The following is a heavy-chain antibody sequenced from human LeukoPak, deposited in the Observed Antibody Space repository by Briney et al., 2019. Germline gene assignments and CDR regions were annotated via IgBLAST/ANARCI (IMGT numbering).Heavy chain of an antibody. CDR1: GFTFSNYW. D-gene: IGHD3-3*01. V-gene: IGHV3-7*01. CDR2: IKQDGSEK. J-gene: IGHJ6*03. Sequence: PGGSLRLSCAASGFTFSNYWMTWVRQAPGKGLEWVADIKQDGSEKLYVKSVRGRFTVPRDNAKMSLFLQLNSLRAEDTAVYYCARDNGVVHGVYYMDVWGKGTTVTVS. CDR3: ARDNGVVHGVYYMDV.